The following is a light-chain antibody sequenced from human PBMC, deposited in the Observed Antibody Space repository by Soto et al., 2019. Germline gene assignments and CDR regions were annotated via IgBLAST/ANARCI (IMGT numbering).Light chain of an antibody. Sequence: EILMTQSPATLSVYPGERATLSCRASQSVSSNLAWYQQKPGQAPRLLIYGASTRATGIPARFSGSGSGTEFTLTISSLQSEDFAIYYCQHYNNWPPWTFGQGTKVEIK. J-gene: IGKJ1*01. CDR2: GAS. V-gene: IGKV3-15*01. CDR1: QSVSSN. CDR3: QHYNNWPPWT.